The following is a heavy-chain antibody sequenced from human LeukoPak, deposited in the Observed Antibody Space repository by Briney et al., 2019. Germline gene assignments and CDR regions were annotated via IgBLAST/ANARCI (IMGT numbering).Heavy chain of an antibody. CDR2: IIPIFGTA. V-gene: IGHV1-69*13. D-gene: IGHD2-2*02. CDR3: ARDRTYCSSTSCYSYYYYGMDV. CDR1: GGTFSSYA. Sequence: SVKVSCKASGGTFSSYAISWVRPAPGQGREWMGGIIPIFGTANYAQKFQVRDTTTAHESTSTAYMELSSLRSEDTAVYYCARDRTYCSSTSCYSYYYYGMDVWGKGTTVTVSS. J-gene: IGHJ6*04.